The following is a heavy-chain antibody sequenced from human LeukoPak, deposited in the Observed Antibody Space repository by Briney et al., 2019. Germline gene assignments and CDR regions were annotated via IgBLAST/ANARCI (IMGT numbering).Heavy chain of an antibody. CDR2: IKQDGSER. D-gene: IGHD3-10*01. V-gene: IGHV3-7*04. CDR3: ARGITMAN. J-gene: IGHJ4*02. Sequence: PGGSLRLSCAASGFTFSNYWMTWVRQAPGKGLEWVANIKQDGSERDYVDSVKGRFTISRDDAKNSLYLQMNSLRAEDTAVYCCARGITMANWGQGTLVTVSS. CDR1: GFTFSNYW.